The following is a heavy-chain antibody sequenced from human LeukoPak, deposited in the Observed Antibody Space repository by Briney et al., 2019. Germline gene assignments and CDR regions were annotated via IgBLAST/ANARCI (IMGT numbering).Heavy chain of an antibody. D-gene: IGHD4-17*01. V-gene: IGHV3-53*01. J-gene: IGHJ4*02. Sequence: GGSLRLSCTASGFTVSNNYMSWVRQAPGKGLEWVSISYSDSNTNYADSVKGRFTISRDNSKNTLYLQMNSLRAEDTAVYYCARAPSYGDYTFDYWGQGTLVTVSS. CDR3: ARAPSYGDYTFDY. CDR1: GFTVSNNY. CDR2: SYSDSNT.